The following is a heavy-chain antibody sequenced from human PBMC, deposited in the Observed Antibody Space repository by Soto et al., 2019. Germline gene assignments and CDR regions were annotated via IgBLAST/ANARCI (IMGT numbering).Heavy chain of an antibody. J-gene: IGHJ5*02. CDR1: GFTFSSYA. D-gene: IGHD1-26*01. Sequence: EVQLLESGGGLVQPGGSLRLSCAASGFTFSSYAMSWVRQAPGKGLEWVSAISGSGGRTYYADSVKGRFTISRDNSKNTLYLQMHSLRAEDTAVYYCAKDSEGGGSYPVGWFDPWGQGTLVTVSS. CDR3: AKDSEGGGSYPVGWFDP. V-gene: IGHV3-23*01. CDR2: ISGSGGRT.